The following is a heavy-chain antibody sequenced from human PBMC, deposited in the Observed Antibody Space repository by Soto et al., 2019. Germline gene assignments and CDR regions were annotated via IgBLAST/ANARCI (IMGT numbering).Heavy chain of an antibody. Sequence: PGGALRLSGEASGFTFSSYAMSWVRQAPGKGLEWVSAISGSGGSTYYADSVKGRFTISRDNSKNTLYLQMNSLRAEDTAVYYCAKDKDTAMVMFDYWGQGTLVTVSS. CDR2: ISGSGGST. V-gene: IGHV3-23*01. J-gene: IGHJ4*02. CDR1: GFTFSSYA. CDR3: AKDKDTAMVMFDY. D-gene: IGHD5-18*01.